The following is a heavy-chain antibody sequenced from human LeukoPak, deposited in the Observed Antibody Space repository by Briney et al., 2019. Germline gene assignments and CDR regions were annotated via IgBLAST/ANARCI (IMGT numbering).Heavy chain of an antibody. D-gene: IGHD6-19*01. CDR2: ISSSSSYI. CDR1: GFTFSSYS. J-gene: IGHJ4*02. Sequence: GGSLRLSCAASGFTFSSYSMNWVRQAPGKGLEWVSSISSSSSYIYYADSVKGRFTISRDNAKNSLYLQMNNLRAEDTAVYYCARDPRVVAGNYFDYWGQGTLVTVSS. CDR3: ARDPRVVAGNYFDY. V-gene: IGHV3-21*01.